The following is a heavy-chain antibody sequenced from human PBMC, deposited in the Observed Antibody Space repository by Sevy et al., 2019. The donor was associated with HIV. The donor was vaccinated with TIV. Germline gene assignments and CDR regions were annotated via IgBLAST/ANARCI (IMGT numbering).Heavy chain of an antibody. D-gene: IGHD3-10*01. V-gene: IGHV3-23*01. CDR2: ISGSGGST. CDR3: AKDRGSLLWAYYFDY. Sequence: GGSLRLSCAASGFTFTSYAMYWVRQAPGKGLEWVAAISGSGGSTYYADSVKGRFTISRDNSKNTLYLQMNSLRAEDTAVYYCAKDRGSLLWAYYFDYWGQGTLVTVSS. CDR1: GFTFTSYA. J-gene: IGHJ4*02.